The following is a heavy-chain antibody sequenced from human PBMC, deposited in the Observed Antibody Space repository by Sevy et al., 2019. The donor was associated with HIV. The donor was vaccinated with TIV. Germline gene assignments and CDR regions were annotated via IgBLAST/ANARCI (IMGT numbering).Heavy chain of an antibody. D-gene: IGHD4-17*01. CDR2: IYYRGST. J-gene: IGHJ4*02. V-gene: IGHV4-61*01. CDR1: GGSVTRGSYY. Sequence: SETLSLTCTVSGGSVTRGSYYWGWIRQPPGRGLEWIGYIYYRGSTTYNPSLKSRVSISVDTSKNQFSLKLSSVTAADTAVYYCARAAGGDYVGYYFEYWGQGTLVTVSS. CDR3: ARAAGGDYVGYYFEY.